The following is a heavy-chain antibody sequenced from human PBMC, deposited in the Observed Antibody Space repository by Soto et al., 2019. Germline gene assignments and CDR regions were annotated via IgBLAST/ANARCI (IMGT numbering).Heavy chain of an antibody. D-gene: IGHD2-2*01. CDR1: GFTFSNYA. CDR2: ISGSGGSA. CDR3: AKDPYSGVLVPVAIGFDP. Sequence: GASVKVSCAASGFTFSNYAMTWVRQGPGKGLEWVSAISGSGGSAYYADSVKGRFTISRDNSKNTLYLQMNSLRADDSGVYYCAKDPYSGVLVPVAIGFDPWGPGTLVTVSS. J-gene: IGHJ5*02. V-gene: IGHV3-23*01.